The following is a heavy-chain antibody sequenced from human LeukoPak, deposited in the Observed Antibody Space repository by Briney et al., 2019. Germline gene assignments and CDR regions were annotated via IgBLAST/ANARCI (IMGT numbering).Heavy chain of an antibody. CDR3: ARRRVLRFLEWLTYFDY. D-gene: IGHD3-3*01. Sequence: SETLSLTCAVYGGSFSGYYWSWIRQPPGKGLEWIGEINHSGSTNYNPSLKSRVTISVDTSKNQFSLKLSSVTAADTAVYYCARRRVLRFLEWLTYFDYWGQGTLVTVSS. CDR2: INHSGST. J-gene: IGHJ4*02. V-gene: IGHV4-34*01. CDR1: GGSFSGYY.